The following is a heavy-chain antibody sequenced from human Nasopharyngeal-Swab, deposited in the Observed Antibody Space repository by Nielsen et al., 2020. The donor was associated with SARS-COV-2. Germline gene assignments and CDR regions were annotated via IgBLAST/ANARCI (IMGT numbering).Heavy chain of an antibody. CDR1: GFTFSSYA. V-gene: IGHV3-30*04. J-gene: IGHJ4*02. CDR2: ISYDGSNK. Sequence: GESLKISCAASGFTFSSYAMHWVRQAPGKGLEWVAVISYDGSNKYCADSVKGRFTISRDNSKNTLYLQMNSLRAEDTAVYYCARTGGLAAAGLDYWGQGTLVTVSS. CDR3: ARTGGLAAAGLDY. D-gene: IGHD6-13*01.